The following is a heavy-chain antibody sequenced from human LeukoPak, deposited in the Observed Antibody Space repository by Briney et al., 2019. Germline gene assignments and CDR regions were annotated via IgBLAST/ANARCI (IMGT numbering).Heavy chain of an antibody. V-gene: IGHV3-23*01. Sequence: GGSLRLSCAASGFTFSSYAMSWVRQAPGKGLEWVSAISGSGGSTYYADSVKGRFTISRGNSKNTLYLQMNSLRAEDTAVYYCAKDLGWEPRGWFDPWGQGTLVTVSS. CDR2: ISGSGGST. CDR3: AKDLGWEPRGWFDP. CDR1: GFTFSSYA. J-gene: IGHJ5*02. D-gene: IGHD1-26*01.